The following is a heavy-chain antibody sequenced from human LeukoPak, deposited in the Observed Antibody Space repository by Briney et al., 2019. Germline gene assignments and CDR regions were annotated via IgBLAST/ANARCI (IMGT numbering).Heavy chain of an antibody. CDR2: INWNGGST. CDR1: GFTFDDYG. V-gene: IGHV3-20*04. J-gene: IGHJ4*02. CDR3: ARVPDMITFGGGDY. D-gene: IGHD3-16*01. Sequence: PGGSLRLSCAASGFTFDDYGMSWVRQAPGKGLEWVSGINWNGGSTGYADSVKGRFTISRDNAKNSLYLQMNSLRAEDTALYYCARVPDMITFGGGDYWGQGTLVTVSS.